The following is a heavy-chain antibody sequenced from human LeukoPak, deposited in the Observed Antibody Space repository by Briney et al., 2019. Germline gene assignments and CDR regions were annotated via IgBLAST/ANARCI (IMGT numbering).Heavy chain of an antibody. CDR3: ASPCCSTSCYFEFDY. J-gene: IGHJ4*02. D-gene: IGHD2-2*01. CDR1: GGSISSSSYY. CDR2: IYYSGST. V-gene: IGHV4-39*01. Sequence: SETLSLTCTVSGGSISSSSYYWGRIRQPPGKGLEWIGSIYYSGSTYYNPSLKSRVTISVDTSKNQFSLKLSSVTAADTAVYYCASPCCSTSCYFEFDYWGQGTLVTVSS.